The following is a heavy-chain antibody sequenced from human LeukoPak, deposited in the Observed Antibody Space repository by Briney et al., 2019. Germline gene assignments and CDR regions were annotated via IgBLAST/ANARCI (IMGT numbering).Heavy chain of an antibody. V-gene: IGHV4-4*07. Sequence: SETLSLTCTVSGGSISSYYWSWIRQPAGKGLEWIGRIYTSGSTNYNPSLKSRVTMSVDTSKNQFSLKLSSVTAADTAVYYCARDMKVWDSSGLNYFDYWGQGTLVTVSS. CDR3: ARDMKVWDSSGLNYFDY. CDR2: IYTSGST. CDR1: GGSISSYY. D-gene: IGHD3-22*01. J-gene: IGHJ4*02.